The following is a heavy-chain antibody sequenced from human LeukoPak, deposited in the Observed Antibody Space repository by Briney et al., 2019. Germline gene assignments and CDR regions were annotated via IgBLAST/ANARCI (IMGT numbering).Heavy chain of an antibody. CDR1: GFTFSDYD. V-gene: IGHV3-49*04. CDR2: IRRKANGGTT. J-gene: IGHJ4*02. Sequence: GGSLGLSCTASGFTFSDYDMSWARQAPGKGLEWVGFIRRKANGGTTEYAASVRGRFTISREDSKSIAYLQMNSLTTEDTAIYYCSRGAHFDYWGQGTLVTVSS. CDR3: SRGAHFDY.